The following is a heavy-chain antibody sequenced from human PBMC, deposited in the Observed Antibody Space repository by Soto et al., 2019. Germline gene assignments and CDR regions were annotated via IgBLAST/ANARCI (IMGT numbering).Heavy chain of an antibody. V-gene: IGHV4-59*01. CDR1: GGSISSYY. CDR3: ARDRSWQQLDRYYFGMDV. J-gene: IGHJ6*02. Sequence: PSETLSLTCTVSGGSISSYYWGWIRQPPGKGLEWIGYIYYSGSTTYNPSLKSRATISVNTSKNQFSLKLSSVAAADTAVYYCARDRSWQQLDRYYFGMDVWGQGTTVSVSS. D-gene: IGHD6-13*01. CDR2: IYYSGST.